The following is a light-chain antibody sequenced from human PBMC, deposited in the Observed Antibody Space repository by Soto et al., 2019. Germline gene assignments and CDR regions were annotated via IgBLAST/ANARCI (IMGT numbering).Light chain of an antibody. CDR3: AAWDDSLNGDV. V-gene: IGLV1-44*01. CDR2: SNN. CDR1: SSNIGSNT. Sequence: QSVLSQPPSASGTPGQRVTISCSGSSSNIGSNTVNWYQQLPGTAPKLLIYSNNQRPSGVPARSSGSKSGTSASLAISGLQSEDEADYYCAAWDDSLNGDVFGTGTKVTVL. J-gene: IGLJ1*01.